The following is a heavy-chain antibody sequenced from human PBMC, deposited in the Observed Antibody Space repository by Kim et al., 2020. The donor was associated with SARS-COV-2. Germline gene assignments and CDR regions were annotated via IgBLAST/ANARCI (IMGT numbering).Heavy chain of an antibody. Sequence: GRSLRLSCAASGFTFSTYAMHWVRQAPGKGLEWVAVISYDGSNKYYVDSVKGRFTISRDNSKNTLYLQMNSLRAEDTAVYYCAKDNPYHYVWGSLDYWGQGTLVTVSS. V-gene: IGHV3-30*18. CDR1: GFTFSTYA. CDR3: AKDNPYHYVWGSLDY. J-gene: IGHJ4*02. D-gene: IGHD3-16*01. CDR2: ISYDGSNK.